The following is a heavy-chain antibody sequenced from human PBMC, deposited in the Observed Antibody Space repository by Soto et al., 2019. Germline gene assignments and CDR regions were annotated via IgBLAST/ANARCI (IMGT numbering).Heavy chain of an antibody. V-gene: IGHV1-3*01. J-gene: IGHJ3*02. CDR2: INAGNGNT. CDR1: GYTFTSYA. Sequence: ASVKVSCKASGYTFTSYAMHWVRQAPGQRLEWMGWINAGNGNTKYSQKFQGRVTITRDTSASTAYMELSSLRSEDTAVYYCARVKAYCSSTSCSRWVAFDIWGQGTMVTVSS. D-gene: IGHD2-2*01. CDR3: ARVKAYCSSTSCSRWVAFDI.